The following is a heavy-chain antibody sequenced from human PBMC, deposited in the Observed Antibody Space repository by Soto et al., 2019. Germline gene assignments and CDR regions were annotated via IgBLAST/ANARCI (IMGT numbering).Heavy chain of an antibody. CDR1: GYTFTGYY. Sequence: VASVKVSCKASGYTFTGYYMHWVRQAPGQGLEWMGWINPNSGGTNYAQKFQGRVTMTRDTSISTAYMELSRLRSDDTAVYYCARERGVSYSSSLVRVFDYWGQGTLVTVSS. V-gene: IGHV1-2*02. CDR2: INPNSGGT. D-gene: IGHD6-13*01. CDR3: ARERGVSYSSSLVRVFDY. J-gene: IGHJ4*02.